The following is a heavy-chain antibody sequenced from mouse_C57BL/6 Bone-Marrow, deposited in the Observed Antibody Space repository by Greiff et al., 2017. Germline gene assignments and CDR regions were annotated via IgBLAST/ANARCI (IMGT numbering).Heavy chain of an antibody. CDR1: GYAFSSYW. Sequence: VQLVESGAELVKPGASVKISCKASGYAFSSYWMNWVKQRPGQGLEWIGQIYPGDGGTNYNGKFKGKATLTADKSSSPAYMQLSSLTSEDSAVFFCGRWGRVTWFAYWGQGTLVTVSA. J-gene: IGHJ3*01. V-gene: IGHV1-80*01. CDR3: GRWGRVTWFAY. CDR2: IYPGDGGT.